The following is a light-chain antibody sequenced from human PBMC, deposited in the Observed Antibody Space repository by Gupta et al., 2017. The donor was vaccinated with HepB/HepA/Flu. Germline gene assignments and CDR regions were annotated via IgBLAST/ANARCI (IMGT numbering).Light chain of an antibody. Sequence: EIVLTQSPATLSLSPGERAALSCRASQRIDNNLGWYQQKPGQAPRLLISDASNRATGIPARFSGSGSGTDFTLTISSLEPEDFAVYYCQQRNDWPITFGQGTRLE. J-gene: IGKJ5*01. V-gene: IGKV3-11*01. CDR3: QQRNDWPIT. CDR1: QRIDNN. CDR2: DAS.